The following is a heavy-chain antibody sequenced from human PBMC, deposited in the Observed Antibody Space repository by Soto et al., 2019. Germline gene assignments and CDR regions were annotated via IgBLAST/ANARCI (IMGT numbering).Heavy chain of an antibody. CDR1: GFSLSTSGVG. J-gene: IGHJ3*02. CDR3: AHRPGGLWAFDI. Sequence: SGPTLVNPTQTLTLTCTFSGFSLSTSGVGVGWIRQPPGKALEWLALVYWEDDKRYSPSLKSRLTITRDTSKNQVVLTMTNMDPVDTATYYCAHRPGGLWAFDIWGQGTMVTVSS. CDR2: VYWEDDK. V-gene: IGHV2-5*02. D-gene: IGHD3-10*01.